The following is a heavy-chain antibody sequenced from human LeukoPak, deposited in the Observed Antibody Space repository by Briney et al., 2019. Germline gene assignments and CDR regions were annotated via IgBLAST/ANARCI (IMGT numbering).Heavy chain of an antibody. CDR2: VRSRDKNYAR. V-gene: IGHV3-73*01. J-gene: IGHJ4*02. CDR3: RHIEYVAPDS. CDR1: GLGFGGSA. D-gene: IGHD2-21*01. Sequence: GGSLRLSCAASGLGFGGSAVHWVRQTSGRGVEWIGCVRSRDKNYARIYGASARGRFTSSRDDSRKTASLKMNSLHAQDTAVYYFRHIEYVAPDSWGQGTLVTVSS.